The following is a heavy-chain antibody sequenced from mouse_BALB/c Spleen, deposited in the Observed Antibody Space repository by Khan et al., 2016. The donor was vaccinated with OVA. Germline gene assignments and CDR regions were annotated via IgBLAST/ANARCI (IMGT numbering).Heavy chain of an antibody. Sequence: QVQLKQSGAELARPGASLKMSCKASGYTFTSYTIHWVRQRPGPTLEWIGHINPSNDYTNYNQNFKDKATLIVDKSSSTAYMQLSSLTSEDSAVYYCVREGAYYRSDGWFAYWGQGTLVTVSA. V-gene: IGHV1-4*01. CDR1: GYTFTSYT. CDR3: VREGAYYRSDGWFAY. J-gene: IGHJ3*01. CDR2: INPSNDYT. D-gene: IGHD2-14*01.